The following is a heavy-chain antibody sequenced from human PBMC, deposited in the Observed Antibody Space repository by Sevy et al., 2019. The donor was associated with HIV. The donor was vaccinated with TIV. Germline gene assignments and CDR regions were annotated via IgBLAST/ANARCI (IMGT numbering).Heavy chain of an antibody. CDR3: TRGGWDYYYYYYLDV. D-gene: IGHD2-15*01. Sequence: GGSLRLSCTASGFTFGDYAMSWFRQAPGKGLEWVGFIRSKAYGGTTEYAASVKGRFTISRDDSKSIAYLQMNSLKTEDKAVYYCTRGGWDYYYYYYLDVWGKGTTVTVSS. CDR1: GFTFGDYA. CDR2: IRSKAYGGTT. V-gene: IGHV3-49*03. J-gene: IGHJ6*03.